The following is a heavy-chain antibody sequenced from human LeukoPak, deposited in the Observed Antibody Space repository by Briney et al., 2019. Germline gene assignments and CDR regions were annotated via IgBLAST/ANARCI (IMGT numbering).Heavy chain of an antibody. CDR3: ARGYYFDY. V-gene: IGHV1-46*01. CDR1: GYTFTSYY. J-gene: IGHJ4*02. CDR2: INPSGGST. Sequence: ASVKVSCKASGYTFTSYYMHWVRQAPGQGLEGMGIINPSGGSTSYAQKFQGRVTLTSDMPTSTVYMELSSLRSEDTAVYYCARGYYFDYWGQGTLVTVSS.